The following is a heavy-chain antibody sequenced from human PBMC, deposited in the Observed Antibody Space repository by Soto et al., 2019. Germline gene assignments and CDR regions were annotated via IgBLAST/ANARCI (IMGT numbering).Heavy chain of an antibody. CDR2: IIPIFGTA. CDR1: GGTFSSYA. Sequence: QVQLVQSGAEVKKPGSSVKVSCKASGGTFSSYAISWVRQAPGQGLEWMGGIIPIFGTANYAQKFQGRVTITADESTSTAYMELSSLRSEDTAVYYCARSGLTMIPGGGYGMDVWGQGTTVTVSS. J-gene: IGHJ6*02. V-gene: IGHV1-69*01. CDR3: ARSGLTMIPGGGYGMDV. D-gene: IGHD3-22*01.